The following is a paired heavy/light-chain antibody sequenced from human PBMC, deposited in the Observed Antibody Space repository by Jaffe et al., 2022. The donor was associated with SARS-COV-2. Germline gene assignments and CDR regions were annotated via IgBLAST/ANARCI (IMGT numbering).Light chain of an antibody. CDR3: MQATQFPLT. CDR2: KIS. CDR1: QSLVHSDGNTY. V-gene: IGKV2-24*01. J-gene: IGKJ2*01. Sequence: DIVMTQTPLSSPVTLGQPASISCRSSQSLVHSDGNTYLSWLQQRPGQPPRLLIYKISNRFSGVPDRFSASGAGTDFTLKISRVEAEDVGVYYCMQATQFPLTFGQGTKLEIK.
Heavy chain of an antibody. CDR3: ARYTTSTTSRGVDV. J-gene: IGHJ6*02. Sequence: EVELLESGGGLVQPGGSLTLSCVASGFTFSSYAPSWVRQAPGKGLEWVSTLLSGGSTVYADSVKGRFTISRDNSKNTLYLQMNSLRAEDTAVYYCARYTTSTTSRGVDVWGQGTTVTVSS. CDR2: LLSGGST. D-gene: IGHD6-6*01. CDR1: GFTFSSYA. V-gene: IGHV3-23*01.